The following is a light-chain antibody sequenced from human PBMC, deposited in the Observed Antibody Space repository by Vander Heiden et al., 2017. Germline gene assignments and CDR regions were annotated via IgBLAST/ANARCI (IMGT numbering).Light chain of an antibody. J-gene: IGKJ5*01. Sequence: EIVLTQSPATLSLSPGERATLSCRASQSVSSYLAWYQQKPGQAPRLLIYDASNRATGIPARFSGSGYGTDFTLTTSSLEPEDFAVYYCQQRSNWPPITFGQGTPLEIK. CDR3: QQRSNWPPIT. CDR2: DAS. V-gene: IGKV3-11*01. CDR1: QSVSSY.